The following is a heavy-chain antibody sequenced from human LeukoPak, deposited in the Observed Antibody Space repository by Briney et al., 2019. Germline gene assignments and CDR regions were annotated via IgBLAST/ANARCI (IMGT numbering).Heavy chain of an antibody. D-gene: IGHD5-18*01. CDR3: ARDLDTARAFDI. CDR1: GGTFSSYA. V-gene: IGHV1-69*13. J-gene: IGHJ3*02. CDR2: IIPTFGTA. Sequence: GASVKVSCKASGGTFSSYAISWVRQAPGQELEWMGGIIPTFGTANYAQKFQGRVTITADESTSTAYMELSSLRSEDTAVYYCARDLDTARAFDIWGQGTMVTVSS.